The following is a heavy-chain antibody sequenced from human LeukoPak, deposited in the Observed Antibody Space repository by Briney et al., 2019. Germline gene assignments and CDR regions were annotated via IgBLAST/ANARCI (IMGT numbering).Heavy chain of an antibody. CDR2: ISAYNGNT. CDR3: ARDLESQLPRGHDAFDI. V-gene: IGHV1-18*01. J-gene: IGHJ3*02. CDR1: GYTLTSYG. D-gene: IGHD2-2*01. Sequence: AAVKVSCKASGYTLTSYGISWVRQAPGQGREWMGWISAYNGNTNYAQKLQGRVTMTTDTSTSTAYMELRSLRSGDTAVYFCARDLESQLPRGHDAFDIWGQGTMVTVSS.